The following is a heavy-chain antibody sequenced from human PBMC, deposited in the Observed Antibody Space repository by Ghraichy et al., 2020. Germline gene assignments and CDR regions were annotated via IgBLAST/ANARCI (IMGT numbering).Heavy chain of an antibody. V-gene: IGHV4-4*07. CDR2: IHTSGST. CDR3: ARESYSSSWYLDY. CDR1: GVSMSSYY. D-gene: IGHD6-13*01. J-gene: IGHJ4*02. Sequence: SETLSLTCTVSGVSMSSYYWSWIRQPAGKGLEWIGRIHTSGSTNYNPSLKSRLTMSLDTSKDHFSLNLSSVTAADTAVYYCARESYSSSWYLDYWGQGTLVTVSS.